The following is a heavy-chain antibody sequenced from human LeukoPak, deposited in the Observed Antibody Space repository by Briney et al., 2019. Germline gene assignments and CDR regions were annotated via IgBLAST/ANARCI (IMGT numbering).Heavy chain of an antibody. J-gene: IGHJ4*02. CDR2: TSADNGYT. Sequence: RASVKVSCKASDYTFTTFGISWVRQAPGQGLEWIGWTSADNGYTNYAQKVQGRVTMTTDTSTTTAYMELRSLTSDDTAVYYCARDRGDYSNYFDYWGQGTLVTVSS. CDR3: ARDRGDYSNYFDY. CDR1: DYTFTTFG. D-gene: IGHD4-11*01. V-gene: IGHV1-18*01.